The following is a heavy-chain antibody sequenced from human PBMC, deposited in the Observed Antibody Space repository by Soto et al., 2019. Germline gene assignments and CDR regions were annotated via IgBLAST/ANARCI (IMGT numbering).Heavy chain of an antibody. V-gene: IGHV1-2*02. CDR2: INPNSGGT. D-gene: IGHD3-3*01. J-gene: IGHJ6*02. Sequence: GASVKVSCKASGYTFTGYYMHWVRQAPGQGLEWMGWINPNSGGTNYAQKFQGRVTMTRDTSISTAYVELSRLRSDDTAVYYCAREGPLEYYDFWSGYYSLGYGMDVWGQGTTVTVSS. CDR1: GYTFTGYY. CDR3: AREGPLEYYDFWSGYYSLGYGMDV.